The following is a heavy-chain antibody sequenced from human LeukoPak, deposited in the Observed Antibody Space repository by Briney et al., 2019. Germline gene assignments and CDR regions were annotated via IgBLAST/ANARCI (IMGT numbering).Heavy chain of an antibody. CDR2: INPNSGGT. V-gene: IGHV1-2*02. CDR1: GYTFTGYY. CDR3: AYSSSWEDAFDI. Sequence: ASVKVSCKASGYTFTGYYMHWVRQAPGQGLEWMGWINPNSGGTNYAQKFQGRVTMTRDTSISTAYMELSRLRSDDTAVYYCAYSSSWEDAFDIWGQGTMVTVSS. D-gene: IGHD6-13*01. J-gene: IGHJ3*02.